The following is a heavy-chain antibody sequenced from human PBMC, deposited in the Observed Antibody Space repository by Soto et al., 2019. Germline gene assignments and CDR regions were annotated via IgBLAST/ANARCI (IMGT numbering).Heavy chain of an antibody. CDR3: ARDRDSSGYLTHYFDY. J-gene: IGHJ4*02. CDR2: IYYSGST. D-gene: IGHD3-22*01. Sequence: SETLSLTCTVSGGSISSGGYYWSWIRQHPGKGLEWIGYIYYSGSTYYNPSLKSRVTISVDTSKNQFSLKLSSVTAADTAVYYCARDRDSSGYLTHYFDYWCQGTPVTVSP. V-gene: IGHV4-31*03. CDR1: GGSISSGGYY.